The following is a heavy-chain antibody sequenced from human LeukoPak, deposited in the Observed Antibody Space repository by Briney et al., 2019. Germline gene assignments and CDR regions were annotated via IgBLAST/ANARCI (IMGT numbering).Heavy chain of an antibody. CDR2: IWYDGSNK. Sequence: PGRSLRLSCAASGFTFSSYGMHWVRQAPGKGLEWVAVIWYDGSNKYYADSVKRRFTISRDNSKNTLYLQMNSLRAEDTAVYYCARAKAYCSGGSCYSDYYYGMDVWGKGTTVTVSS. J-gene: IGHJ6*04. CDR1: GFTFSSYG. CDR3: ARAKAYCSGGSCYSDYYYGMDV. V-gene: IGHV3-33*01. D-gene: IGHD2-15*01.